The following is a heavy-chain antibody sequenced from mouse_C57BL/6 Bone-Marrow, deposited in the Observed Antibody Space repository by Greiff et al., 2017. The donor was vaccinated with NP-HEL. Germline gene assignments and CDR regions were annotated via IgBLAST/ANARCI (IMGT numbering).Heavy chain of an antibody. CDR1: GYTFTAYG. CDR3: ARSFAY. J-gene: IGHJ3*01. V-gene: IGHV1-64*01. CDR2: IHPNSGST. Sequence: VQLQESGAGLVKPGASVKLSCKASGYTFTAYGMPGGKRRPGQGLELIGMIHPNSGSTNYNEKFKSKATLTVDKSSSTAYMQLSSLTSEDSAVYYCARSFAYWGQGTLVTVSA.